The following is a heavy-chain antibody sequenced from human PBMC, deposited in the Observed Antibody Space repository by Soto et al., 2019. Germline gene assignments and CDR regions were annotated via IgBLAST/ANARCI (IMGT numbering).Heavy chain of an antibody. J-gene: IGHJ4*02. CDR1: GFTFSGYY. CDR3: ARDYSNSGFDY. D-gene: IGHD4-4*01. V-gene: IGHV3-11*01. Sequence: GGSLRLSCTVSGFTFSGYYMAWIRQAPGKGLEWVSKISGGGDIIHYADSLKGRFTISRDNARNSLHLQMSSLGAEDTAVYYCARDYSNSGFDYWGQGTLVTVSS. CDR2: ISGGGDII.